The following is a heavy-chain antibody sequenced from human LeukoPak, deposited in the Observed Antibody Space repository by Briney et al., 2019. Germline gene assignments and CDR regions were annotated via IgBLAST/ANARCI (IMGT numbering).Heavy chain of an antibody. J-gene: IGHJ4*02. V-gene: IGHV1-24*01. CDR2: FDPEDGET. Sequence: GASVTVSCKASGYTFTSYYMHWVRQAPGKGLEWMGGFDPEDGETIYAQKFQGRVTMTEDTSTDTAYMELSSLRSEDTAVYYCATGGYYYDSSGYYYDYWGQGTLVTVSS. CDR3: ATGGYYYDSSGYYYDY. CDR1: GYTFTSYY. D-gene: IGHD3-22*01.